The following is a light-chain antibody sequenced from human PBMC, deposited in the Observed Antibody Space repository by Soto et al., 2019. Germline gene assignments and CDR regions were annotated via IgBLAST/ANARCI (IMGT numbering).Light chain of an antibody. Sequence: QSVLTQPPSAYGSPGQSVTISCTGTSSDVGGYNYVSWYQQHPGKAPKLMIYEVSKRPSGAPDRFSGSKSGNTASLTVSGLQPEDDADYYGSSYAGGKKSVLGTGTMATVL. J-gene: IGLJ1*01. CDR2: EVS. CDR1: SSDVGGYNY. V-gene: IGLV2-8*01. CDR3: SSYAGGKKSV.